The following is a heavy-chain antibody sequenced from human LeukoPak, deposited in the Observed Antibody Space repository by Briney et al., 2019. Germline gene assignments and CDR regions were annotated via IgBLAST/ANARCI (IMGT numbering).Heavy chain of an antibody. CDR1: GGTFSSYA. CDR3: ARGKIDYGDYSQYYFDY. V-gene: IGHV1-69*06. D-gene: IGHD4-17*01. J-gene: IGHJ4*02. Sequence: SVKVSCKASGGTFSSYAISWVRQAPGQGLEWMGGIIPIFGTANYAQKFQGRVTITADKSTSTAYMELSSLRSEDTAVYYCARGKIDYGDYSQYYFDYWGQGTLVTVPS. CDR2: IIPIFGTA.